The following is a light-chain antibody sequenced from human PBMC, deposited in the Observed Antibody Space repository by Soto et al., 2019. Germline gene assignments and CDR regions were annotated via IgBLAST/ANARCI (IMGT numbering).Light chain of an antibody. V-gene: IGKV1-39*01. J-gene: IGKJ5*01. CDR3: QQTYRTPIT. CDR2: ASS. CDR1: QTISSY. Sequence: DIQMTQSPSSLSASVGDRVTITCRASQTISSYLNWYQQRPGKAPNLLIYASSSLQSGVPPRFSGSGSGTDFTLTISSLQPEDFATYYCQQTYRTPITFGQGTRLEIK.